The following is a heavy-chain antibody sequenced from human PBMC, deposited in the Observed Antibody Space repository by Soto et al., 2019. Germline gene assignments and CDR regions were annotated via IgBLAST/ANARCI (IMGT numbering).Heavy chain of an antibody. Sequence: EVQLLESGGGLVQPGGSLRLSCAVSGLTFSTYVMSWVRQAPGKGLEWVSAIRGSGDTTSDADPVKGRFTISRDNSKNTLFLQMNSLRAEDTAVYYCAKGRDSSSYLLYYWGQGTLVTVSS. J-gene: IGHJ4*02. CDR3: AKGRDSSSYLLYY. V-gene: IGHV3-23*01. D-gene: IGHD3-22*01. CDR2: IRGSGDTT. CDR1: GLTFSTYV.